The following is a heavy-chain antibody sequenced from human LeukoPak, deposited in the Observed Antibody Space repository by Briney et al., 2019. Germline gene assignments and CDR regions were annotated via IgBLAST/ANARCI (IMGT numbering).Heavy chain of an antibody. CDR3: TRMEGGTMDF. CDR1: GGSISGSSYS. V-gene: IGHV4-39*01. Sequence: SATLSLTCTVSGGSISGSSYSWGWLRQPPGQGLEWIGSTYYSGSTYYNPSLTSRVTTSVDTSKNQFSLRRSSVTAADTAVYYCTRMEGGTMDFWGQGTLVTVSS. D-gene: IGHD2-15*01. J-gene: IGHJ4*02. CDR2: TYYSGST.